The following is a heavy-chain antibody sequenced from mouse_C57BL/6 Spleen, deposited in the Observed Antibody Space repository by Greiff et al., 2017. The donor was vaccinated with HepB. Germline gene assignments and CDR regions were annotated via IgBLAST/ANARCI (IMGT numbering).Heavy chain of an antibody. D-gene: IGHD1-1*01. CDR2: IYPRDGST. V-gene: IGHV1-78*01. CDR1: GYTFTDHT. Sequence: QVQLQQSDAELVKPGASVKISCKVSGYTFTDHTIHWMQQRPEQGLEWIGYIYPRDGSTKYNEKFKGKATLTADKSSSTAYMQLNSLTSEDSAVYFCARPLYGRSYSAWFAYWGQGTLVTVAA. J-gene: IGHJ3*01. CDR3: ARPLYGRSYSAWFAY.